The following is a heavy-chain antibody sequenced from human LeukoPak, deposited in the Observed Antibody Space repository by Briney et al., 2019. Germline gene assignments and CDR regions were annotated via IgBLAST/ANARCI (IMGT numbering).Heavy chain of an antibody. CDR1: GFTFSSYA. V-gene: IGHV3-23*01. J-gene: IGHJ4*02. D-gene: IGHD6-19*01. Sequence: PGGSLRLSCAASGFTFSSYAMSWVRQAPGKGLEWVSSISGSGDNTYYAESVKGRFTISRDNSKNTLFLQMNSLRAEGTAVFYCAKRSGYPTGWFFVFWGQGTLVTVSS. CDR2: ISGSGDNT. CDR3: AKRSGYPTGWFFVF.